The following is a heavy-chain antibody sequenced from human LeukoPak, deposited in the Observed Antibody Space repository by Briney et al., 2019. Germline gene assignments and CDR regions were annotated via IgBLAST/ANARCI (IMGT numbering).Heavy chain of an antibody. D-gene: IGHD3-9*01. V-gene: IGHV3-30*18. CDR1: GFTVSNKY. CDR3: VKSVSTGLGVIDF. CDR2: ISFDGSNK. Sequence: GGSLRLSCAASGFTVSNKYMSWVRQAPGRGLEWVAFISFDGSNKYSANSVKGRFTISRDNFKNTLFLQMNTLRAEDTAIYYCVKSVSTGLGVIDFWGQGTLVTVSS. J-gene: IGHJ4*02.